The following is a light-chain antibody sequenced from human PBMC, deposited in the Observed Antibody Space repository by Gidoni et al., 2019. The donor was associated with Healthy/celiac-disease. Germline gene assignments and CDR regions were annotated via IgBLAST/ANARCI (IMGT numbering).Light chain of an antibody. CDR3: QSYDSSLSGSV. Sequence: QSVLTQPPSVSAPPGPRVTISCTGSSSNSGAGYDGHWYQQLPGTAPKLLIYGNSNRPSGVPDRFSGSKSGTSASLAITGLQAEDEADYYCQSYDSSLSGSVFGGGTKLTVL. V-gene: IGLV1-40*01. CDR2: GNS. J-gene: IGLJ2*01. CDR1: SSNSGAGYD.